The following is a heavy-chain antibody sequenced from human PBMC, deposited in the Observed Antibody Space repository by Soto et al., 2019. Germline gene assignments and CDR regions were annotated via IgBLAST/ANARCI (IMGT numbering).Heavy chain of an antibody. CDR3: AYGEWELRPFDF. J-gene: IGHJ3*01. CDR1: GFSFTTSGVG. V-gene: IGHV2-5*01. CDR2: IYWNNNE. D-gene: IGHD1-26*01. Sequence: QITLKESGPPLVKPTQTLTLTCTFSGFSFTTSGVGVGWIRQPPGKALEWLALIYWNNNEYYSPSLESRLTITKDTSKNQVVLTLTNMDPVDTGTYYCAYGEWELRPFDFWGQGTMVTVSS.